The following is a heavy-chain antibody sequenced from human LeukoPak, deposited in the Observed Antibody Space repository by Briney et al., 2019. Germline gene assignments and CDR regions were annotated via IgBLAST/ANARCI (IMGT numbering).Heavy chain of an antibody. V-gene: IGHV3-11*04. CDR1: GFTFSDYY. CDR2: ISSSGSTI. D-gene: IGHD1-26*01. CDR3: ARPRRVGAPDAFDI. J-gene: IGHJ3*02. Sequence: KPGGSLRLSCAASGFTFSDYYMSWIRQAPGKGLEWVSYISSSGSTIYYADSVKGRFTISRDNAKNSLYLQMNSLRAEDTAVYYCARPRRVGAPDAFDIWGQGTMVTVSS.